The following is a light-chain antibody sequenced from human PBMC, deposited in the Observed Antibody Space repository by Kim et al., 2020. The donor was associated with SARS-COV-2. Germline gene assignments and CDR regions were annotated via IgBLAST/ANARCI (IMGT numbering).Light chain of an antibody. J-gene: IGLJ2*01. CDR2: QDN. V-gene: IGLV3-1*01. Sequence: VSPRQTASLTCSGDKFGDKYVFSYQHTPGQSPLLVIYQDNKRPSGIPERFSGSNSGNTATLTISGTQAMDEADYYCQAWDSSIVVFGGGTQLTVL. CDR1: KFGDKY. CDR3: QAWDSSIVV.